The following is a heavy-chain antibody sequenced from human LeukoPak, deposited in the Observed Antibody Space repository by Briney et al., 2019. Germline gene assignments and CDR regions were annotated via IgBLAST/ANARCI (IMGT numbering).Heavy chain of an antibody. CDR2: IRSKANSYAT. CDR1: GFTFSGSA. D-gene: IGHD6-19*01. V-gene: IGHV3-73*01. CDR3: SEGCSSAGMGY. Sequence: PGGSLRLSCAASGFTFSGSAMHWVRQASGKGLEWVGRIRSKANSYATAYAASVKGRFTTSRDDSKNTAYLQMNSLKTEDTAVYYCSEGCSSAGMGYWGQGTLVTVSS. J-gene: IGHJ4*02.